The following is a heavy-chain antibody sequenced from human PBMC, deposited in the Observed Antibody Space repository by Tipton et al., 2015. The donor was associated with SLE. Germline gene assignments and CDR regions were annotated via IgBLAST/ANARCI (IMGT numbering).Heavy chain of an antibody. CDR1: GGSIDTYY. V-gene: IGHV4-59*01. CDR2: IYHSGST. Sequence: LRLSCSVSGGSIDTYYWSWIRQPPGKGLEWIGYIYHSGSTNYNPSLKSRVTISIDTSKKQFSLKLSSVTAADTAVYYCARSRTVAGIHLGYYFDSWGQGTLVTVSS. CDR3: ARSRTVAGIHLGYYFDS. D-gene: IGHD6-19*01. J-gene: IGHJ4*02.